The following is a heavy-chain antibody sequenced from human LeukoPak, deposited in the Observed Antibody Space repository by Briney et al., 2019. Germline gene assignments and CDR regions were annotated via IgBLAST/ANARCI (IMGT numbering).Heavy chain of an antibody. CDR1: GYTFTSYG. V-gene: IGHV1-18*03. Sequence: GASVKVSCKASGYTFTSYGIIWVRQAPGQGLEWMGWISAYNGNTNYAQKLQGRVTMTTDTSTSTAYMELRSLRSDDMAVYYCARDCSSTSCFYYYYYGMDVWGQGTTVTVS. D-gene: IGHD2-2*01. CDR2: ISAYNGNT. J-gene: IGHJ6*02. CDR3: ARDCSSTSCFYYYYYGMDV.